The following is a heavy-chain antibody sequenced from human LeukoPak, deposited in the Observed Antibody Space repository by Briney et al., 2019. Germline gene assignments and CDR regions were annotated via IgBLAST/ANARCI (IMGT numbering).Heavy chain of an antibody. CDR3: WKYCSSTSCYRPDYYYGMDV. CDR2: ISYDGSNQ. CDR1: GFTFSSYG. D-gene: IGHD2-2*02. V-gene: IGHV3-30*18. Sequence: GGSLRLSCAASGFTFSSYGMHWVRQAPGKGLEWVALISYDGSNQYYADYVKGRFTISRDNSKNTLYPQMNSLRAGDTAVYYCWKYCSSTSCYRPDYYYGMDVWGQGTTVTISS. J-gene: IGHJ6*02.